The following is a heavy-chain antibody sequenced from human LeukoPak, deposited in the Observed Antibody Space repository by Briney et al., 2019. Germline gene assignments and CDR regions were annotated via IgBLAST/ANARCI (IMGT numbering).Heavy chain of an antibody. Sequence: SQTLSLTCAVSGYSISSGYYWGWIRQPPGKRREWIGSINHSGSTYYNPSLKSRVTISVDTSKNQYSLKLSSVTAADTAVYYCAREVYCSSTSCYTGYFQHWGQGTLVTVSS. CDR2: INHSGST. V-gene: IGHV4-38-2*02. D-gene: IGHD2-2*02. CDR1: GYSISSGYY. CDR3: AREVYCSSTSCYTGYFQH. J-gene: IGHJ1*01.